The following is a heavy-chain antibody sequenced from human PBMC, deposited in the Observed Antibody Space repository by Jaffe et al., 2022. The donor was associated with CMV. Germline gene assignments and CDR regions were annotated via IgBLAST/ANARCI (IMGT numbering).Heavy chain of an antibody. CDR1: GFTFSSYE. D-gene: IGHD3-22*01. J-gene: IGHJ4*02. CDR3: ARYYYDSSGYSVDY. Sequence: EVQLVESGGGLVQPGGSLRLSCAASGFTFSSYEMNWVRQAPGKGLEWVSYISSSGSTIYYADSVKGRFTISRDNAKNSLYLQMNSLRAEDTAVYYCARYYYDSSGYSVDYWGQGTLVTVSS. V-gene: IGHV3-48*03. CDR2: ISSSGSTI.